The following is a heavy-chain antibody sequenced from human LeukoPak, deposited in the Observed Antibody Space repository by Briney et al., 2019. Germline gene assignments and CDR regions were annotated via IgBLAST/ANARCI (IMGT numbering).Heavy chain of an antibody. CDR1: GYTFTSYG. CDR3: ARVGSGWYLMSPWFDP. V-gene: IGHV1-18*01. CDR2: ISAYNGNT. D-gene: IGHD6-19*01. J-gene: IGHJ5*02. Sequence: ASVKVSCKASGYTFTSYGISWVRQAPGQGLEWMGWISAYNGNTNYAQKLQGRVTMTTDTSTSTAYMELRSLRSDDTAVYYCARVGSGWYLMSPWFDPWGQGTLVTVSS.